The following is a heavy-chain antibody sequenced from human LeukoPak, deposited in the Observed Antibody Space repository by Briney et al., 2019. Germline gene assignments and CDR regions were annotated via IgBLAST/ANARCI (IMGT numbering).Heavy chain of an antibody. CDR2: ISWNSGSI. V-gene: IGHV3-9*03. D-gene: IGHD6-19*01. CDR1: GFTFADYA. Sequence: PGGSLRLSCAASGFTFADYAMHWVRQAPGKGLEWVSGISWNSGSIGYADSVKGRFTISRDNAKNSLYLQMNSLRAEDMVLYYCAKGSSGWYYYFDYWGQGTLVTVSS. J-gene: IGHJ4*02. CDR3: AKGSSGWYYYFDY.